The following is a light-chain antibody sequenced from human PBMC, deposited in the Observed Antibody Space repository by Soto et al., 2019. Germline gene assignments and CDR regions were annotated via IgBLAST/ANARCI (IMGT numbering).Light chain of an antibody. V-gene: IGKV1-5*03. CDR2: RAS. CDR1: QSISDW. CDR3: QQCHIYSWT. Sequence: DIQMTQSPSTLSASVGDRVTISCRASQSISDWLAWYQQKPGKAPRLLIYRASTLQSGVPSRFRGSGSGTEFSLTISDLQPDDFATYYCQQCHIYSWTFGPGTTVGIK. J-gene: IGKJ1*01.